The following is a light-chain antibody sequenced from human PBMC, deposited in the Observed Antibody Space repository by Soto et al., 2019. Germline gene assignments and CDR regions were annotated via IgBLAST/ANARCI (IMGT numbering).Light chain of an antibody. Sequence: QSALTHPRSLSGSPGQSVTMSYPWSISNIWSGYYLHWYQHLPVTAPKLLIYRNTNRPSGVPDRFSGSKSGTSASLAITGLQADDEADYYCQSYDSRLSGYVFGTGTKVTVL. CDR2: RNT. J-gene: IGLJ1*01. V-gene: IGLV1-40*01. CDR1: ISNIWSGYY. CDR3: QSYDSRLSGYV.